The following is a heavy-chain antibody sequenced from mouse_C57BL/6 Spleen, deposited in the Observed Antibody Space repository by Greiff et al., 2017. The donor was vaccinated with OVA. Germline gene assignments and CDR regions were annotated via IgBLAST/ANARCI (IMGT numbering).Heavy chain of an antibody. V-gene: IGHV1-62-2*01. CDR2: FYPGSGSI. CDR1: GYTFTEYT. J-gene: IGHJ2*01. Sequence: QVQLKQSGAELVKPGASVKLSCKASGYTFTEYTIHWVKQRSGQGLEWIGWFYPGSGSIKYHEKLKDKATLTADKSSSTVYMERRRLTSEDSAVDCCARHEEGGDYFDYWGQGTTLTVSS. CDR3: ARHEEGGDYFDY.